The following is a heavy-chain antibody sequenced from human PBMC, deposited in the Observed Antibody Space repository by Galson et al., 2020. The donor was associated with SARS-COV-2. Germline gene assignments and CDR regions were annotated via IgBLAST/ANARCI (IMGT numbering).Heavy chain of an antibody. Sequence: ASVKVSCKASGYTFTSYYIHWVRHAPGQGLEWMGIINPSGGGTTYAQKFQGRVTMTRDTSTSTVYMELSSLRSEDTAGYFCARDSQGGNDYNYLLFWGQGTLVTVSS. D-gene: IGHD4-4*01. J-gene: IGHJ4*02. V-gene: IGHV1-46*01. CDR3: ARDSQGGNDYNYLLF. CDR1: GYTFTSYY. CDR2: INPSGGGT.